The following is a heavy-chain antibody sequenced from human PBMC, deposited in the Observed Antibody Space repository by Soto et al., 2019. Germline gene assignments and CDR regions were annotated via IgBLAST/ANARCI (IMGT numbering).Heavy chain of an antibody. CDR1: GGTFSSYT. Sequence: GASVKVSCKASGGTFSSYTISWVRQAPGQGLEWMGRIIPILGIANYAQKFQGRVTITADKSTSTAYMELSSLSSEDTAVYYCARDQLWFGELVPFFDIWGQGTMVTVSS. D-gene: IGHD3-10*01. J-gene: IGHJ3*02. CDR3: ARDQLWFGELVPFFDI. V-gene: IGHV1-69*04. CDR2: IIPILGIA.